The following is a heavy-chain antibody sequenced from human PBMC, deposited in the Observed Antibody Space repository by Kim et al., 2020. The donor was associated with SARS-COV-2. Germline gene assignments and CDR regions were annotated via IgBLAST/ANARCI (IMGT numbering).Heavy chain of an antibody. D-gene: IGHD3-22*01. CDR2: IYYSGST. CDR3: ARGEYYYDSIYAFDI. V-gene: IGHV4-59*13. CDR1: GGSISSYY. J-gene: IGHJ3*02. Sequence: SETLSLTCTVSGGSISSYYWSWIRQPPGKGLEWIGYIYYSGSTNYNPSLKSRVTISVDTSKNQFSPKLSSVTAADTAVYYCARGEYYYDSIYAFDIWGQGTMVTVSS.